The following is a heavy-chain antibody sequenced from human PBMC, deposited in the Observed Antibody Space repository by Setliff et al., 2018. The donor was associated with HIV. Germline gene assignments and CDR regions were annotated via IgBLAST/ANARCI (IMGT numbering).Heavy chain of an antibody. D-gene: IGHD3-10*01. CDR1: GYEFSTYW. Sequence: GESLKISCRVSGYEFSTYWITWVRQMPGKGLEWMGRIDPSDSYINYSPSFQGHVTMSTDESTSTAYLQWGSLRASDSATYYCARLFSYGSGSYHADHWGQGTLVTVSS. J-gene: IGHJ4*02. V-gene: IGHV5-10-1*01. CDR3: ARLFSYGSGSYHADH. CDR2: IDPSDSYI.